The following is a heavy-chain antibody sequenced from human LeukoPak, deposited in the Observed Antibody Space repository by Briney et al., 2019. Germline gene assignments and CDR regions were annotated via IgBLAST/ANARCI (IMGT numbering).Heavy chain of an antibody. Sequence: TGGSLRLSCAASGFTFSSYWMSWVRQPPGKGLEWVANIQQDGNEKYYLDSVKGRFTISRDNAKNSVYLQMDSLRAEDTAVYYCATDGSPFDNWGQGTLVTVSS. V-gene: IGHV3-7*01. CDR2: IQQDGNEK. CDR1: GFTFSSYW. J-gene: IGHJ4*02. CDR3: ATDGSPFDN.